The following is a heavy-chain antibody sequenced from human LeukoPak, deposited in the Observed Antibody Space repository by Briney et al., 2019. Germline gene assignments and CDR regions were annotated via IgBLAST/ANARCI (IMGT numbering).Heavy chain of an antibody. J-gene: IGHJ4*02. V-gene: IGHV4-39*07. CDR2: IHYSVYT. Sequence: SETLSLTCTVSGGSISSSSYYWGWIRQPPGKGLEWIGSIHYSVYTYYNPSLKSRVTISVDTSKNQVSLNLRSVTAADTAVYFCARGGRSSSSLNFDYWGQGSLVTVSS. CDR3: ARGGRSSSSLNFDY. CDR1: GGSISSSSYY. D-gene: IGHD6-6*01.